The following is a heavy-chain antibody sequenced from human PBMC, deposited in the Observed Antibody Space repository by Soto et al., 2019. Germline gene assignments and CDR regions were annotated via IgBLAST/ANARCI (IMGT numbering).Heavy chain of an antibody. D-gene: IGHD3-10*01. J-gene: IGHJ3*02. CDR3: AKAPSTGVNPGYAFDI. CDR1: GFTFSSYA. Sequence: EVQLLESGGGWVQPGGSLRLSCTASGFTFSSYAMSWVRQAPGKGLEWVSAISGSGGSTYYADSVKGRFTISRDNSKNTLYLQMNSLRAEDTAVYYCAKAPSTGVNPGYAFDIWGQGTMVTVSS. V-gene: IGHV3-23*01. CDR2: ISGSGGST.